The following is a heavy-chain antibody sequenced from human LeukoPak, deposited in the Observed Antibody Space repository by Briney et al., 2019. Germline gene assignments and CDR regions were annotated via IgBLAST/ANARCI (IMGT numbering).Heavy chain of an antibody. V-gene: IGHV4-31*03. Sequence: SQTLSLTCTVSGGSISSGGYYWSWIRQHSGRGLEWIGYIYDSGSTYYNPSLKSRVTISVDTSKNHFSLKLSSVTAADTAVYYCARDRPNILGLDPWGQGTLVTVSS. CDR1: GGSISSGGYY. CDR3: ARDRPNILGLDP. J-gene: IGHJ5*02. CDR2: IYDSGST. D-gene: IGHD2/OR15-2a*01.